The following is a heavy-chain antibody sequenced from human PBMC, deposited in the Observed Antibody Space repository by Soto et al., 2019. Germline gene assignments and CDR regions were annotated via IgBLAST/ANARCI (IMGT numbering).Heavy chain of an antibody. J-gene: IGHJ4*02. CDR2: IYPGDYDT. V-gene: IGHV5-51*01. CDR3: ARFAHCGGDCFPSTPFGY. Sequence: PVESLKISWKGSGYSFTSYLVGWVRQMPGKDLDWMGIIYPGDYDTRSSSSFQGQVTISAEKAISTAYLQWISLKASDAAMYYCARFAHCGGDCFPSTPFGYWGQGTLVTVSS. D-gene: IGHD2-21*02. CDR1: GYSFTSYL.